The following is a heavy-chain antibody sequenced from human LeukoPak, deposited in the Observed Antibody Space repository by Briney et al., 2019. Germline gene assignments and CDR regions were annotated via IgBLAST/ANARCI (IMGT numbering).Heavy chain of an antibody. V-gene: IGHV1-2*02. D-gene: IGHD2-21*02. CDR1: GYTFTGYY. CDR2: INPNSGGT. J-gene: IGHJ4*02. CDR3: ARVSNSGGDCYTFDY. Sequence: ASVKVSCKASGYTFTGYYMHWVRQAPGQGLEWMGWINPNSGGTNYAQKFQGRVTMTRDTSISTAYMELSRLRSDDTAVYYCARVSNSGGDCYTFDYSGQGTLVTVSS.